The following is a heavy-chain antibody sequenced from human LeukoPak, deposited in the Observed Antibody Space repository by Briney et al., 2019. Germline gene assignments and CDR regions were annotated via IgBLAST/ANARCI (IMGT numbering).Heavy chain of an antibody. CDR3: ARQHWPDKFVDF. CDR2: IDPNSAGTNT. J-gene: IGHJ4*02. CDR1: GHTFSGSY. D-gene: IGHD1-1*01. V-gene: IGHV1-2*02. Sequence: ASVKVSCKGSGHTFSGSYVHWVRQAPGQGLEWMGWIDPNSAGTNTNYAQKFQDRVTFTRDASVSAAYMELSRLTTDDTAVYYCARQHWPDKFVDFWGQGTLVTVSS.